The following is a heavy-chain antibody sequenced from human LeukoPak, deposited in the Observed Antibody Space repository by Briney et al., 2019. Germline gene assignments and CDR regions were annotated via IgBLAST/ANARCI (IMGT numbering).Heavy chain of an antibody. V-gene: IGHV3-21*06. CDR2: IGGTRNFI. CDR1: GFTFSRYT. CDR3: ARVINGYIDY. D-gene: IGHD2-8*01. Sequence: GRSLRLSCAASGFTFSRYTIHWVRQTTGRGLEWVSSIGGTRNFIFYAESLKGRFTISRDNANNSVYLQMDTLRAEDTAVYYCARVINGYIDYWGQGTLVTVSS. J-gene: IGHJ4*02.